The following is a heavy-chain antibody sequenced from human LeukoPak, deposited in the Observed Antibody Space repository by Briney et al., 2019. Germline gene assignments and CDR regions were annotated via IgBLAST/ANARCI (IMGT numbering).Heavy chain of an antibody. D-gene: IGHD5-18*01. CDR1: GFTFSSYA. Sequence: AGGSLRLSCAASGFTFSSYAMSWVRQAPGKGLEWVSAISGSGGSTYYADSVKGRFTISRDNYKNTLYLQMNSLRAEDTAVYYCAKDRGGGYGPVPDYWGQGTLVTVSS. CDR3: AKDRGGGYGPVPDY. CDR2: ISGSGGST. V-gene: IGHV3-23*01. J-gene: IGHJ4*02.